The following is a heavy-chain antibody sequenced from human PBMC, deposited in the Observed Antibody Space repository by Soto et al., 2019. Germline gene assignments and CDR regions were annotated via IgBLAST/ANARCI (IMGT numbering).Heavy chain of an antibody. CDR2: ISTYNGNT. Sequence: QVQLVQSGAEVKQPGASVKVSCKASGYTFTNYGFTWVRQAPGQGLEWLGWISTYNGNTKYAQKVQGRLTMTTDTSTSTANMELTSLRSDDTALYYCARTSVTASYYYMDGWCKGSTVTVSS. CDR3: ARTSVTASYYYMDG. J-gene: IGHJ6*03. V-gene: IGHV1-18*01. D-gene: IGHD4-17*01. CDR1: GYTFTNYG.